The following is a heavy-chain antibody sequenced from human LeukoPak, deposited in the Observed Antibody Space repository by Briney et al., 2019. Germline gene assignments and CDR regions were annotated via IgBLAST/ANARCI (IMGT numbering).Heavy chain of an antibody. CDR2: ISAYNGNT. Sequence: ASVKVSCKASGYTFTSYGISWVRQAPGQGLEWMGWISAYNGNTNYAQKLQGRVTMTTDTSTSTAYTELRSLRSDDTAVYYCARDPGGSYYDAFDIWGQGTMVTVSS. D-gene: IGHD1-26*01. J-gene: IGHJ3*02. CDR3: ARDPGGSYYDAFDI. V-gene: IGHV1-18*01. CDR1: GYTFTSYG.